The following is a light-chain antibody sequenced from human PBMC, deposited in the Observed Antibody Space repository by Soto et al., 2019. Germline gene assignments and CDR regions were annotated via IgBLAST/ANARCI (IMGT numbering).Light chain of an antibody. V-gene: IGKV1-39*01. J-gene: IGKJ5*01. CDR3: QQYYSYPPIT. CDR1: QSISSY. Sequence: DIQMTQSPSSLSASVGDRATITCRASQSISSYLNWYQQKPGKAPXLLIYAASTLQSGVPSRFSGSGSGTDFTLTISCLQSEDFANYYCQQYYSYPPITFGQGTRLEIK. CDR2: AAS.